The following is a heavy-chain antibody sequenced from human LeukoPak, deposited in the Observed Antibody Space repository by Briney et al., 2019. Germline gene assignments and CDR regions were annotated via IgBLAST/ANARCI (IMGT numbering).Heavy chain of an antibody. CDR3: ARQTTYFDY. J-gene: IGHJ4*02. D-gene: IGHD4-11*01. CDR1: GGSISSSNSY. CDR2: IYYSGST. Sequence: SETLSLTCTVSGGSISSSNSYWGWIRQPPGKGLEWIGSIYYSGSTYYNPSLKSRVTISVDTSKNQFSLKLSSVTAADTAVYYCARQTTYFDYWGQGTLVTVSS. V-gene: IGHV4-39*07.